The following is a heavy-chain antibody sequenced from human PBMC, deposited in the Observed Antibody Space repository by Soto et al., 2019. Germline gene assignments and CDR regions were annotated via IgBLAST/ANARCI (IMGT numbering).Heavy chain of an antibody. CDR3: AHSQDRYYYYGMDV. J-gene: IGHJ6*02. CDR1: GFSLSTSGVG. Sequence: QITLKESGPTLVKPTQTLTLTCTFSGFSLSTSGVGVGWVRQPPGKALEWLALIYWDDDKRYSPFLNTRLTITKDNSKNHVVLTMTNIVPVDTATYYCAHSQDRYYYYGMDVWGQGTTVTVSS. CDR2: IYWDDDK. V-gene: IGHV2-5*02.